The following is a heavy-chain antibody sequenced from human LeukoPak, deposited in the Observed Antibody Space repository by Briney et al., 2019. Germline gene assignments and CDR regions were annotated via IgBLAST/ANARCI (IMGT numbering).Heavy chain of an antibody. V-gene: IGHV4-59*08. CDR1: GGSITSYY. CDR2: IYYSGSS. J-gene: IGHJ3*01. D-gene: IGHD1-7*01. CDR3: ARFQNSTRS. Sequence: SETLSLTCTVSGGSITSYYWSWIRQPPGKGLEWIGYIYYSGSSNYNPSLKSRVSISVDTSKNQFSLKLSSVTAADTAVYYCARFQNSTRSWGQGTMVTVSS.